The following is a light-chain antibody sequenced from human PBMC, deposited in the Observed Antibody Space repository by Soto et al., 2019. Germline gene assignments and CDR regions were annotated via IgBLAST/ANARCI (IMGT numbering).Light chain of an antibody. J-gene: IGKJ1*01. CDR2: GGS. Sequence: EIVVTQSPVTLSLSPGERATLSCRASQSIGTYLAWYQQKPGQAPRLLIYGGSSRATGIPVRFSGSGSETDFTLTITRLEPEDFGVYYCQQYSSSRTFGQGTKVDIK. CDR1: QSIGTY. CDR3: QQYSSSRT. V-gene: IGKV3-20*01.